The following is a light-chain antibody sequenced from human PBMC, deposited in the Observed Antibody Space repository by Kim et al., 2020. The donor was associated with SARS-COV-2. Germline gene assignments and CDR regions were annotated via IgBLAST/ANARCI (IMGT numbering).Light chain of an antibody. CDR3: QQYGNSPLT. CDR1: QSVSSNY. Sequence: EIVLTQSPGTLSFSPGERVTLSCRASQSVSSNYLAWYQQKPGLPPRLLVYGASRRATGIPDRFSGSGSGTDFTLSISRVEPEDFAVYYCQQYGNSPLTFGGGTKGDIK. CDR2: GAS. J-gene: IGKJ4*01. V-gene: IGKV3-20*01.